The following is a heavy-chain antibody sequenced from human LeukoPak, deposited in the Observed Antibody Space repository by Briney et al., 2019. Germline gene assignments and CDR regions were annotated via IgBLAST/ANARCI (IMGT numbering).Heavy chain of an antibody. V-gene: IGHV1-2*02. CDR2: INPNSGGT. CDR1: GYTFTGYY. J-gene: IGHJ4*02. Sequence: ASVKVSCKASGYTFTGYYMHWVRQAPGLGLEWMGWINPNSGGTNYAQKFQGRVTMTRDTSISTAYMELSRLRSDDTVVYYCARGDRIQLWLLYYFDYWGQGTLVTVSS. CDR3: ARGDRIQLWLLYYFDY. D-gene: IGHD5-18*01.